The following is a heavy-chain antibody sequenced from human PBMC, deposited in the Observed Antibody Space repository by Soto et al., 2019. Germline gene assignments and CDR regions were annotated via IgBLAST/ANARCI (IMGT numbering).Heavy chain of an antibody. D-gene: IGHD4-17*01. CDR3: ARGNGEYGGGDGNWFDP. CDR2: IYHSGST. J-gene: IGHJ5*02. Sequence: QLQLQESGSGLVKPSQTLSLTCAVSGGSISSGGYSWSWIRQPPGKGLEWIGYIYHSGSTYYNPSLKSRVTIPVDRSKNQFSLKLSSVAAADTAVYYCARGNGEYGGGDGNWFDPWGQGTLVTVSS. CDR1: GGSISSGGYS. V-gene: IGHV4-30-2*01.